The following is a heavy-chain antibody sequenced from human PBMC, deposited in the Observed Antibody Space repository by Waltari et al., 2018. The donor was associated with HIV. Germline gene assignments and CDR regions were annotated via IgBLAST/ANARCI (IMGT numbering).Heavy chain of an antibody. CDR3: ARFGDCGGECYRYYYYGMDV. CDR1: GYSFNNYG. J-gene: IGHJ6*02. CDR2: DSTYNGNT. D-gene: IGHD2-21*01. Sequence: QGQLVQSGAEVKKPGASVKVSCKASGYSFNNYGISWVRQAPGQGLEWMGWDSTYNGNTKYAQNRQGRVTMTTDTATTTAYMDLRSLTSDDTAVYYCARFGDCGGECYRYYYYGMDVWGQGTTVTVSS. V-gene: IGHV1-18*01.